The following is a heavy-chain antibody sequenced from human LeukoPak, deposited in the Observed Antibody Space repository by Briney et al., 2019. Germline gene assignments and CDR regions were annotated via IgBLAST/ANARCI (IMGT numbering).Heavy chain of an antibody. Sequence: GASVRVSCKASGYTFTSYGISWVRQAPGQGLEWMGWISAYNGNTNYAQKLQGRVTMTTDTSTSTAYMELRSLRSDDAAVYYCAREALGYCSGGSCQGVDTWGQGTLVTVSS. CDR1: GYTFTSYG. V-gene: IGHV1-18*01. CDR2: ISAYNGNT. J-gene: IGHJ5*02. CDR3: AREALGYCSGGSCQGVDT. D-gene: IGHD2-15*01.